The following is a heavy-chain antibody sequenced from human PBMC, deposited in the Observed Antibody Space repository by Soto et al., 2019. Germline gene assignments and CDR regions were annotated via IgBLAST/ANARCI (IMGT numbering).Heavy chain of an antibody. J-gene: IGHJ6*02. CDR1: WVTVTRNY. V-gene: IGHV3-53*01. CDR3: ARDSGIAAERYSYYYGMDV. Sequence: PSWSLTLSCASSWVTVTRNYMSWVRHAPGKGQEWVSVIYSGGSTYYADSVKGRFTISRDTSKNTLYLQMNSLRAEATAVYYCARDSGIAAERYSYYYGMDVWGQGTTVTVSS. D-gene: IGHD6-13*01. CDR2: IYSGGST.